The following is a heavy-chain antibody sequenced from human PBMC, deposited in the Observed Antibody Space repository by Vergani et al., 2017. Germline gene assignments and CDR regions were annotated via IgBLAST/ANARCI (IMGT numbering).Heavy chain of an antibody. J-gene: IGHJ4*02. V-gene: IGHV3-66*01. CDR3: ASSKDPGRFDC. CDR1: GFTVSSNY. D-gene: IGHD2-2*01. Sequence: EVQVVETGGGLVQPGGFLRLSCAASGFTVSSNYMSWVRQAPGKGLEWVSVIYSGGSTYYADSVKGRFIISRDNSKNTLYLQMNSLRAEDTAVYYCASSKDPGRFDCWGQGTLVTVSS. CDR2: IYSGGST.